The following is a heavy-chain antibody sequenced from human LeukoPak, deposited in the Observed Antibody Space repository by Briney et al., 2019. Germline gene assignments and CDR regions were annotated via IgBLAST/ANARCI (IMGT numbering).Heavy chain of an antibody. Sequence: AASVKVSCKASGYTFTGYYMHWVRQAPGQGLEWMGWINPNSAGTNYAQKFQGRVTMTRDTSISTAYMELSRLRSDDTAVYYCARDLYSSSWYPFAYWGQGTLVTVSS. V-gene: IGHV1-2*02. CDR1: GYTFTGYY. CDR2: INPNSAGT. D-gene: IGHD6-13*01. J-gene: IGHJ4*02. CDR3: ARDLYSSSWYPFAY.